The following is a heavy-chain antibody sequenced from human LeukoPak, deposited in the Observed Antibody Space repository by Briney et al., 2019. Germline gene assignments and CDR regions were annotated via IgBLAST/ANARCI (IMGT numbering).Heavy chain of an antibody. D-gene: IGHD3-22*01. V-gene: IGHV3-7*03. Sequence: GGSLRLSCAASGFTFSNYWMHWVRQAPGKGLEWVANIKGDESEKYYVDSVKGRFSISRDNAKNSLYLQMNSLRAEDTAVYYCAKDQKGSGYYSYYFDYWGQGTLVTVSS. J-gene: IGHJ4*02. CDR3: AKDQKGSGYYSYYFDY. CDR2: IKGDESEK. CDR1: GFTFSNYW.